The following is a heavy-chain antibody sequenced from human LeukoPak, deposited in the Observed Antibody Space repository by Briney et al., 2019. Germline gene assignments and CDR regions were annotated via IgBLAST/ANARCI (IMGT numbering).Heavy chain of an antibody. CDR3: AKDSYCGGDCFALDY. CDR1: GFTFSSYG. CDR2: ISYDGSNK. J-gene: IGHJ4*02. D-gene: IGHD2-21*02. Sequence: GRSLRLSYAASGFTFSSYGMHWVRQAPGKGLEWVAVISYDGSNKYYADSVKGRFTISRDNSKNTLYLQMNSLRAEDTAVYYCAKDSYCGGDCFALDYWGQGTLVTVSS. V-gene: IGHV3-30*18.